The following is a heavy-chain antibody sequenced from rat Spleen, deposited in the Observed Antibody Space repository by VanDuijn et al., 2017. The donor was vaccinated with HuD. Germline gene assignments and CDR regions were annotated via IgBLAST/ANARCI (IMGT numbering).Heavy chain of an antibody. V-gene: IGHV2S54*01. J-gene: IGHJ4*01. Sequence: QVQLKESGPGLVQPSQTLSLTCTVSGFSLISYSVHWVRQPPGKGLEWMGGLWGDGSTDYNSALKSRLSISKDTSKSQVFLKMNSLQTEDTAIYYCAREYTTDYYYFRLVMDAWGQGASVTVSS. CDR3: AREYTTDYYYFRLVMDA. D-gene: IGHD1-6*01. CDR1: GFSLISYS. CDR2: LWGDGST.